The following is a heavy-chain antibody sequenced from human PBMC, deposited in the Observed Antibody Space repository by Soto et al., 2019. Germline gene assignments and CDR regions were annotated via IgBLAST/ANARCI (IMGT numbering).Heavy chain of an antibody. V-gene: IGHV4-34*01. J-gene: IGHJ3*01. CDR3: ARHGAFSGAVANTRVIVHV. CDR2: INHSGST. D-gene: IGHD6-19*01. Sequence: PSETLSLTCAVYGGSFSGYYWSWIRQPPGKGLEWIGEINHSGSTNYNPSLKSRVTISVDTSKNQFSLKLSSVTAADTAVYYCARHGAFSGAVANTRVIVHVWGQGTMVTVSS. CDR1: GGSFSGYY.